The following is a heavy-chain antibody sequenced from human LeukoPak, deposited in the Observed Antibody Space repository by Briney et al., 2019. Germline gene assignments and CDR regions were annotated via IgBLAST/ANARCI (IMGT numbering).Heavy chain of an antibody. J-gene: IGHJ5*02. Sequence: GGSLRLSCAASGFPLSDFWMRWVRQAPGKGLEGVANIDQDGSDKNYVGSVKGRFTISRDDAKNSLFLPMNSLRAEDTAVYYCARESTEDRPGSWGQGTLVTVSS. CDR1: GFPLSDFW. CDR2: IDQDGSDK. V-gene: IGHV3-7*01. CDR3: ARESTEDRPGS. D-gene: IGHD5/OR15-5a*01.